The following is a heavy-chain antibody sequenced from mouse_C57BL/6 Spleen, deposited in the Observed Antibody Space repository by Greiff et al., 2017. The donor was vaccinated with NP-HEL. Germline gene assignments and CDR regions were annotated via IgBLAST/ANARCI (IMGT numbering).Heavy chain of an antibody. J-gene: IGHJ1*03. CDR1: GYTFTSYW. CDR2: IDPSDSYT. V-gene: IGHV1-69*01. Sequence: QVQLQQPGAELVMPGASVKLSCKASGYTFTSYWMHWVKQRPGQGLEWIGEIDPSDSYTNYNQKFKGKSTLTVDKSSSTAYMQLSSLTSEDSAVYYGARHQYYGSRGWYFDVWGTGTTVTVSS. D-gene: IGHD1-1*01. CDR3: ARHQYYGSRGWYFDV.